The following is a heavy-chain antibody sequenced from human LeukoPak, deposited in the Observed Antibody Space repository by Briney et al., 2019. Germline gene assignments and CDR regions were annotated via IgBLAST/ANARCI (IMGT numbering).Heavy chain of an antibody. V-gene: IGHV3-23*01. J-gene: IGHJ4*02. CDR2: ITGSGGTT. CDR3: AKIQGYFDY. Sequence: PGRSLRLSCAASGFTFSSYGMSWVRQAPGKGPQWVSAITGSGGTTYYADSVKGRFTISRDNSKNTLYLQMNSLRAEDTAVYYCAKIQGYFDYWGQGNLVTVSS. CDR1: GFTFSSYG.